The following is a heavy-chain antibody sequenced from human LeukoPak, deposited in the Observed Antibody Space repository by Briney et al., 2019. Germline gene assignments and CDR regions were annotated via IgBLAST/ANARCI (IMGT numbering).Heavy chain of an antibody. CDR3: ARHNARLRGWIGEVDF. D-gene: IGHD3-10*01. Sequence: SETLSLTCSASGGSINNYYWSWFRQPPGKGLEWIAYIYYSGSTNYNPSFKSRVTISVDTSRSQFSLMLSSVIAADTAVYYCARHNARLRGWIGEVDFWGQGALVTVSS. J-gene: IGHJ4*02. V-gene: IGHV4-59*08. CDR2: IYYSGST. CDR1: GGSINNYY.